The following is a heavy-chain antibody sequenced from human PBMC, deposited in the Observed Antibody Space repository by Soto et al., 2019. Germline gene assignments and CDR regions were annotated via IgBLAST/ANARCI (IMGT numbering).Heavy chain of an antibody. CDR1: GYSFTSYW. CDR3: ARRSSWYEFHYYGMGV. J-gene: IGHJ6*02. V-gene: IGHV5-51*01. D-gene: IGHD6-13*01. Sequence: GESLKISCKGSGYSFTSYWIGWVRQMPGKGLEWMGIIYPGDSDTRYSPSFQGQVTISADKSISTAYLQWSSLKASDTAMYYCARRSSWYEFHYYGMGVWGQGTTVTVSS. CDR2: IYPGDSDT.